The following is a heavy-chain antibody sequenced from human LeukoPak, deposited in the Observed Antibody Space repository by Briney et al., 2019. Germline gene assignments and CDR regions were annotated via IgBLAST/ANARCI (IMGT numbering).Heavy chain of an antibody. Sequence: ASVTVSCKTSGFRLSDYYFHWVRQAPGQGLEWMGWIRGDTGDTDSPQKFQGRVTMTRDTSINTAYMELSRLTFDDTAMYFCARVRGNNCDYWGQGTLVTVSS. D-gene: IGHD1-1*01. CDR2: IRGDTGDT. J-gene: IGHJ4*02. CDR3: ARVRGNNCDY. V-gene: IGHV1-2*02. CDR1: GFRLSDYY.